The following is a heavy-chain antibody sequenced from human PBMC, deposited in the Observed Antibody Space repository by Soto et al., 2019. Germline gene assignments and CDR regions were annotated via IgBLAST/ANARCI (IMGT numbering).Heavy chain of an antibody. CDR2: IIPIFGTA. V-gene: IGHV1-69*13. CDR1: GGTFSRDA. CDR3: ATRLNGYSSERFDY. J-gene: IGHJ4*02. Sequence: VASVKVSCKASGGTFSRDAISWVRQAPGQGLEWMGGIIPIFGTANYAQKFQGRVTITADESTSTAYMELSSLRSEDTAVYYCATRLNGYSSERFDYWGQGTLVTVSS. D-gene: IGHD6-19*01.